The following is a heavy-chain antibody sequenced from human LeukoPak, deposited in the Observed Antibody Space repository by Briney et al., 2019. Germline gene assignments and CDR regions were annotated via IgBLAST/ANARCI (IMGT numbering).Heavy chain of an antibody. CDR2: INPNSGGT. CDR3: ALNWGHDAFDI. CDR1: GYTFTGYY. J-gene: IGHJ3*02. V-gene: IGHV1-2*06. Sequence: ASVKVSCKASGYTFTGYYMHWVRQAPGQGLEWMGRINPNSGGTNYAQKFQGRVTMTRDTSIRTAYMELSRLRSDDTAVYYCALNWGHDAFDIWGQGTMVTVSS. D-gene: IGHD7-27*01.